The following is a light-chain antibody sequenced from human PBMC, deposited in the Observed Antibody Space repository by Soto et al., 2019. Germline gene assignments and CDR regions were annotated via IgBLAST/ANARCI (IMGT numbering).Light chain of an antibody. CDR3: QQSYSTPTPPT. CDR1: QSITTH. J-gene: IGKJ2*01. V-gene: IGKV1-39*01. Sequence: DIQMTQSPSSLSAYVGDRVTITCRASQSITTHVNWYQQKPGKAPRLLVYAASILQSGVPSRFSGSGSGTDFTLTISSLQPEDFATYYCQQSYSTPTPPTFGQGTKLEIK. CDR2: AAS.